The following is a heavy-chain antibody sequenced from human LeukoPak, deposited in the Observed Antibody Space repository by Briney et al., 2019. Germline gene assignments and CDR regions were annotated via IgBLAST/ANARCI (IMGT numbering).Heavy chain of an antibody. V-gene: IGHV4-59*01. J-gene: IGHJ6*04. D-gene: IGHD3-10*01. CDR1: GGSMDNFY. CDR2: IYYSGTT. Sequence: PSETLSLTCTVSGGSMDNFYWSWIRLSPGGGLEWIGYIYYSGTTNYNPSLRSRLIISADTFKNQFSLKLISVTAADTAVYYCARLARLTLIRRVTGYHSLDVWGKGTKVTVSS. CDR3: ARLARLTLIRRVTGYHSLDV.